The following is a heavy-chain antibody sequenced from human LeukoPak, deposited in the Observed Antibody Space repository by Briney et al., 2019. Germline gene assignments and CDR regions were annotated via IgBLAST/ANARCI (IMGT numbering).Heavy chain of an antibody. D-gene: IGHD1-7*01. CDR1: GFTFSSYS. J-gene: IGHJ4*02. CDR2: ISSSSSYI. Sequence: GGSLRLPCAASGFTFSSYSMNRVRRAPGKGLEWVSSISSSSSYIYYADSVRGRFTISRDNAKNSLYLQMNSLRAEDTAVYYCARGLTGTTADYWGQGTLVTVSS. CDR3: ARGLTGTTADY. V-gene: IGHV3-21*01.